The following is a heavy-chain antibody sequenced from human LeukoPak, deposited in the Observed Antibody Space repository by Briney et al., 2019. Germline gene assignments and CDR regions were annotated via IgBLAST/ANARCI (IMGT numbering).Heavy chain of an antibody. D-gene: IGHD3-22*01. CDR3: ARADYDSSGYPFDY. J-gene: IGHJ4*02. CDR2: MNPNSGNT. V-gene: IGHV1-8*01. CDR1: GYTFTSYD. Sequence: GASVKVSCKASGYTFTSYDINWVRQATGQGLEWMGWMNPNSGNTGYAQKFQGRVTITTDESTSTAYMELSSLRSEDTAVYYCARADYDSSGYPFDYWGQGTLVTVSS.